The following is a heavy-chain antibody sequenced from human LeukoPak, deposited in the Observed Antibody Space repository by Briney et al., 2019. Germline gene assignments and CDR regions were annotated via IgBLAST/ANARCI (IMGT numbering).Heavy chain of an antibody. J-gene: IGHJ4*02. CDR1: GFTFSAYA. D-gene: IGHD2-2*02. V-gene: IGHV3-23*01. CDR2: FKTNSGQV. Sequence: PGGSLRLSCVASGFTFSAYAMNWVHLAPGKGLEWVSTFKTNSGQVYYAESVRGRFTISRDNSKNTVYLQMSSLRAEDTALYYCARSIPGYTRFDYWGQGALVTVSP. CDR3: ARSIPGYTRFDY.